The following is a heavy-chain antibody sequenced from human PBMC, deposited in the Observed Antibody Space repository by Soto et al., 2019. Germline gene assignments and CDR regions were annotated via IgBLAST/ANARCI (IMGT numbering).Heavy chain of an antibody. CDR3: ASRPPGDYGDYWFDP. CDR2: IYHSGST. J-gene: IGHJ5*02. CDR1: GGSISSGGYS. Sequence: QLQLQESGSGLVKPSQTLSLTCAVSGGSISSGGYSWSWIRQPPGKGLEWIGYIYHSGSTYYNPSLKSRVTISVDRSKNQFSLKLSSGTAADTAVYYCASRPPGDYGDYWFDPWGQGTLVTVSS. D-gene: IGHD4-17*01. V-gene: IGHV4-30-2*01.